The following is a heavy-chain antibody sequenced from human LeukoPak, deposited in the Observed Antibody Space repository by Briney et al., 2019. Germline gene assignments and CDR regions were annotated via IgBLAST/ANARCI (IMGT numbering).Heavy chain of an antibody. D-gene: IGHD5-12*01. CDR3: ARVPGYSGYDY. CDR2: INPNSGGT. Sequence: ATLKVSCKASRYTFTGYYMHWVRQATAQGREWMGWINPNSGGTNYAQKPQGRVTMTRDTSISTAYMELSRLRSDDTAVYYCARVPGYSGYDYWGQGTLVTVSS. CDR1: RYTFTGYY. V-gene: IGHV1-2*02. J-gene: IGHJ4*02.